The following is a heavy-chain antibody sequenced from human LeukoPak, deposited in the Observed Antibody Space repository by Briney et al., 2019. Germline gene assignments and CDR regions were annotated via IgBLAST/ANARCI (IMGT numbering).Heavy chain of an antibody. V-gene: IGHV4-59*01. D-gene: IGHD6-19*01. Sequence: PSETLSLTCTVSGGSITGYYWSWIRQPPEKGLEWIGYIYYSGSTNYNPSLKSRVTISADTSKNQFSLKLSSVTAADTAVYYCARDMYSSGWYDYWGQGTLVTVSS. J-gene: IGHJ4*02. CDR2: IYYSGST. CDR1: GGSITGYY. CDR3: ARDMYSSGWYDY.